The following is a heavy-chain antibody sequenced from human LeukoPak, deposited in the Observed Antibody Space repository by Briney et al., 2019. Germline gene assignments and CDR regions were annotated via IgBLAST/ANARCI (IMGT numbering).Heavy chain of an antibody. J-gene: IGHJ4*02. CDR2: ISYDGSNK. Sequence: TGGSLRLSCAASGFTFSSYAMHWVRQAPGKGLEWVAVISYDGSNKYYADSVKGRFTISRDNSKNTLYLQMNSLRAEDTAVYYCARDLAIVVVITSSFDYWGQGTLVTVSS. CDR1: GFTFSSYA. D-gene: IGHD3-22*01. V-gene: IGHV3-30*04. CDR3: ARDLAIVVVITSSFDY.